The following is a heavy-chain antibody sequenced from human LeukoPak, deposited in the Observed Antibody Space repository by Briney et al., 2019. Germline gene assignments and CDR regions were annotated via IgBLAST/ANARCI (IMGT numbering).Heavy chain of an antibody. CDR2: IYSGGST. Sequence: GGSLRLSCVVSGLIVTRDYMSWVRQAPGKGLEWVSAIYSGGSTYYADSVKGRFTTSRDNSKNTLYLQMNSLRAADTAVYYCASLGYWGQGTLVTVSS. CDR1: GLIVTRDY. V-gene: IGHV3-66*02. CDR3: ASLGY. J-gene: IGHJ4*02.